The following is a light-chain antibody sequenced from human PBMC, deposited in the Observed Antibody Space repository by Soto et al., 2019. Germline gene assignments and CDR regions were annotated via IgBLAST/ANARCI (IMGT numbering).Light chain of an antibody. CDR3: KHYNSYSGA. CDR2: KAS. J-gene: IGKJ1*01. Sequence: DLQMTQSPSTLSGSVGDRVTINCRASQTISSWLAWYQQKPGKAPKLLIYKASTLKSGVPSRFSVSGFGTDFTLTISSLEADDFVTYYCKHYNSYSGAFGQGTKVEL. V-gene: IGKV1-5*03. CDR1: QTISSW.